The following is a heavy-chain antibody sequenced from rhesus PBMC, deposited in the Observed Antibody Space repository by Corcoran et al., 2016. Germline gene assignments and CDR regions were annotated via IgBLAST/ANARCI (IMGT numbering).Heavy chain of an antibody. J-gene: IGHJ4*01. CDR2: IAGSSGST. V-gene: IGHV4-65*02. CDR3: ARQMTTVTFVNDY. CDR1: GASISSNSW. Sequence: QVQLQESGPGLVKPSETLSLTCAVSGASISSNSWCSWIRQPPGQGLEWIGNIAGSSGSTSYSPSLKSRITISRDTSKNQFSLKLSSVTAADTAVYYCARQMTTVTFVNDYWGQGVLVTVSS. D-gene: IGHD4-35*01.